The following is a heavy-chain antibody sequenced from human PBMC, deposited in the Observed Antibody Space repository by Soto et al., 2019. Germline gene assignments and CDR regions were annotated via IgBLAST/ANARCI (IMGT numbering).Heavy chain of an antibody. D-gene: IGHD2-2*01. V-gene: IGHV4-34*01. CDR2: ANPSGSM. CDR3: ARATCQITSCDLRRSIYYFDS. J-gene: IGHJ4*02. CDR1: GGSLSGYE. Sequence: XTLSLPCGVYGGSLSGYEWSWIRQPPGKGLELIAEANPSGSMNYNPSLQSRGTISVDRSKNQFSLKVNSVTAADTSVYYCARATCQITSCDLRRSIYYFDSWGQGSLGTVSS.